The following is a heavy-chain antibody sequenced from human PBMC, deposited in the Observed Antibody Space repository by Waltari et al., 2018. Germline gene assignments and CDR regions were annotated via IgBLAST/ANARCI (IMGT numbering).Heavy chain of an antibody. Sequence: QVQLQESGPGLVKPSQTLSLTCTVSGGSISSGSYYWSWIRQPAGKGLEWIGYIYTSGSTNYNPSLKSRVTISVDTSKNQFSLKLSSVTAADTAVYYCAREGNWFDPWGQGTLVTVSS. J-gene: IGHJ5*02. CDR3: AREGNWFDP. CDR1: GGSISSGSYY. CDR2: IYTSGST. V-gene: IGHV4-61*09.